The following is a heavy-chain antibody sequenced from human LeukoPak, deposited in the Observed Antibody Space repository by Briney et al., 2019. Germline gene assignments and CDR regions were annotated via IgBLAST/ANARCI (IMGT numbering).Heavy chain of an antibody. V-gene: IGHV3-23*01. CDR1: GFTFSSYA. D-gene: IGHD3-10*01. CDR2: ISGSGGST. Sequence: PGGSLRLSCAASGFTFSSYAMSWVRQAPGKGLEWVSAISGSGGSTYYADSVKGRFTISRDNSKNTLYLQMNSLRAEDTAVYYCAKGGRDYYYYGMDVWGQGTTVTVSS. J-gene: IGHJ6*02. CDR3: AKGGRDYYYYGMDV.